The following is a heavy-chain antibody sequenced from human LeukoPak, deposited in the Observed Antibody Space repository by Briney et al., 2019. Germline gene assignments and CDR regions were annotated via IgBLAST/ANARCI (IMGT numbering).Heavy chain of an antibody. J-gene: IGHJ5*02. D-gene: IGHD3-16*01. CDR1: GFTFSSSA. CDR3: ASQSYARFDP. CDR2: IQPDGSEG. Sequence: GGSLRLSCTTSGFTFSSSAMSWVRQAPGKGLEWVGNIQPDGSEGYPVDSVKGRFTISRDNARNSLFLQMNSLRVEDTAVYYCASQSYARFDPWGQGTLVTVSS. V-gene: IGHV3-7*01.